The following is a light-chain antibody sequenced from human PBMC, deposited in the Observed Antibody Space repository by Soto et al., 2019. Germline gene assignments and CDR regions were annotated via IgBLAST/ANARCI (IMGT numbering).Light chain of an antibody. J-gene: IGKJ1*01. V-gene: IGKV3D-15*01. CDR2: GAS. Sequence: EIVMTQSPATLSVSPGERATLSCRASQSVSSNLAWYQHKPGQAPRLLIYGASTRATGIPARFSGSGSGTEFTLTISSLQSEDFALYYCQQYNNWPWSFGQGTQVEIK. CDR1: QSVSSN. CDR3: QQYNNWPWS.